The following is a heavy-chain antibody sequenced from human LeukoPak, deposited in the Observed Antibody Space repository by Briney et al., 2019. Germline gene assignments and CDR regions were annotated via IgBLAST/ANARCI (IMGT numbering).Heavy chain of an antibody. CDR3: ARRRATVTTVANWFDP. V-gene: IGHV5-51*01. CDR1: GYSFTSYW. D-gene: IGHD4-17*01. Sequence: GESLKISCKGSGYSFTSYWIGWVRQMRGKGLEWMGIIYPGDSDTRYSPSFQGQVTISADKSISTAYLQWSSLKASDTAMYYCARRRATVTTVANWFDPWGQGTLVTVSS. J-gene: IGHJ5*02. CDR2: IYPGDSDT.